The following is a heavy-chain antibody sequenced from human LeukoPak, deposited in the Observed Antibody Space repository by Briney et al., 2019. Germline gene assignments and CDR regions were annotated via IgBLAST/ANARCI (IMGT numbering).Heavy chain of an antibody. CDR1: GDSFSGNNY. CDR3: ARNSGYSDLDY. CDR2: IYRSGAT. Sequence: SETLSLTCAVSGDSFSGNNYWTWVRQPPGKGLEWIGEIYRSGATNYNPSLKSRVTISQDKSKNQFSLKLNSVTAADTAIYYCARNSGYSDLDYWGQGVLVTVSS. V-gene: IGHV4-4*02. J-gene: IGHJ4*02. D-gene: IGHD3-22*01.